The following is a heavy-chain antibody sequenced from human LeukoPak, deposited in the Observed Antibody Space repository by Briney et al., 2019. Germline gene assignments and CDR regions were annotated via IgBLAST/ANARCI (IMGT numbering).Heavy chain of an antibody. D-gene: IGHD3-3*01. CDR2: IRYDGSNK. V-gene: IGHV3-30*02. CDR3: AKDRQTITIFGVVNTPRANSDY. Sequence: GSLRLSCAASGFSFSRYDIHWVRQAPGKGLEWVAFIRYDGSNKNYADSVKGRFTISRDNFMSTVYLQMNSLRAEDTAVYYCAKDRQTITIFGVVNTPRANSDYWGQGTLVTVSS. CDR1: GFSFSRYD. J-gene: IGHJ4*02.